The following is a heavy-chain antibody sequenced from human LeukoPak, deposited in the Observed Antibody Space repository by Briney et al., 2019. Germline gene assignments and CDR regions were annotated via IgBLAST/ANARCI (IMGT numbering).Heavy chain of an antibody. CDR3: AAGRADYYDSSGYSLDY. J-gene: IGHJ4*02. D-gene: IGHD3-22*01. V-gene: IGHV1-58*01. CDR2: IVVGSGNT. Sequence: GASVTVSCTASGFTFTSSAVQWVRQARGQRLEWIGWIVVGSGNTNYAQKFQERVTITRDMSTSTAYMELSSLRSEDTAVYYCAAGRADYYDSSGYSLDYWGQGTLVTVSS. CDR1: GFTFTSSA.